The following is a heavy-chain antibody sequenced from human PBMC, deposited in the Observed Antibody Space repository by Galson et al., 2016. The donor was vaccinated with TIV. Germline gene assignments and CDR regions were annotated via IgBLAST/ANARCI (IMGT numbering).Heavy chain of an antibody. D-gene: IGHD3-22*01. CDR3: ARWSSSSYSDPISFAFDI. CDR2: INPHSGRT. CDR1: GYTFTSYD. J-gene: IGHJ3*02. V-gene: IGHV1-8*01. Sequence: SVKVSCKASGYTFTSYDINWLRQAPGQGPEWMGWINPHSGRTGYAQKFQGRIIMTRDISISTAYMELSSLRSEDTAVYYCARWSSSSYSDPISFAFDIWGQGTTVTVSS.